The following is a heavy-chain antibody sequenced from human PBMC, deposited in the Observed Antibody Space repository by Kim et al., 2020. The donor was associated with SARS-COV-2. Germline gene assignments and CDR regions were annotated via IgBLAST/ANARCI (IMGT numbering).Heavy chain of an antibody. D-gene: IGHD3-22*01. CDR3: ARQERMIVVVITPWFDP. V-gene: IGHV4-39*01. Sequence: LKSRVTISVDTSKNQFSLKLSSVTAADTAVYYCARQERMIVVVITPWFDPWGQGTLVTVSS. J-gene: IGHJ5*02.